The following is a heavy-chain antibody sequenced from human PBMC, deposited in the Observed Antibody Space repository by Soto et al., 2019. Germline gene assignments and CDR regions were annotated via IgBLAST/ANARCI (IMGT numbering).Heavy chain of an antibody. CDR2: IYYSGST. CDR3: ARAEYDFWSGYSTGTYSFFHY. Sequence: SETLSLTCTVSGGSISSGGYYWSWIRQHPGKGLEWIGYIYYSGSTYYNPSLKSRVTISVDTSKNQFSLKLSSVTAADTAVYYCARAEYDFWSGYSTGTYSFFHYWAQGTLVTDSS. D-gene: IGHD3-3*01. V-gene: IGHV4-31*03. CDR1: GGSISSGGYY. J-gene: IGHJ4*02.